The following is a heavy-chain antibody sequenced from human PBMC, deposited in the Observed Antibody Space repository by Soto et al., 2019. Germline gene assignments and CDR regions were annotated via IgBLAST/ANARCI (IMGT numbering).Heavy chain of an antibody. V-gene: IGHV1-18*01. Sequence: QVQLVQSGAEVKKPGASVKVSCKASGYTFTSYGISWLRQAPGQGLEWMGWISAYNGNTNYAQKLQGRVTMTTDTSTSTAYMELRSLRSEDTAVYSCARADYYDSSGYYAYGGKVTLVTVSS. J-gene: IGHJ4*02. CDR1: GYTFTSYG. D-gene: IGHD3-22*01. CDR3: ARADYYDSSGYYAY. CDR2: ISAYNGNT.